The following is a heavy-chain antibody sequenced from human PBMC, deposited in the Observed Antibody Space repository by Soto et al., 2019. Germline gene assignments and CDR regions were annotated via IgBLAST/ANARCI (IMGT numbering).Heavy chain of an antibody. D-gene: IGHD1-26*01. V-gene: IGHV4-34*01. J-gene: IGHJ6*02. Sequence: QVQLQQWGAGLLKPSETLSLTCAVYGGSFSGYYWSWIRQPPGKGLEWIGEISHSGSTNYNPSLKSLLTISVDTSKNQFSLKLSSATAADTAVYYCARGIRVGATFYGMDVWGQGTTVTVSS. CDR3: ARGIRVGATFYGMDV. CDR1: GGSFSGYY. CDR2: ISHSGST.